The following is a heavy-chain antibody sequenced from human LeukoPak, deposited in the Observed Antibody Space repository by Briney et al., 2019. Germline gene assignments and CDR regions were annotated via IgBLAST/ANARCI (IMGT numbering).Heavy chain of an antibody. J-gene: IGHJ4*02. Sequence: PGKSLRLSCAASGFTFSNYGMHWVRQAPGKGLEWVAVISYDGRNIHYPDSVKGRFTISRDISTDTLWLQMDSLRTVDTAVYYCAKGPLRGTAAAIDYWGQGTLVTVSS. D-gene: IGHD2-2*01. CDR3: AKGPLRGTAAAIDY. CDR2: ISYDGRNI. V-gene: IGHV3-30*18. CDR1: GFTFSNYG.